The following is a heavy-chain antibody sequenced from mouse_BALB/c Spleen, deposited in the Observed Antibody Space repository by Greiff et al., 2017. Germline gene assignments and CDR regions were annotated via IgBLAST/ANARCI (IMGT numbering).Heavy chain of an antibody. D-gene: IGHD2-1*01. CDR3: ARDGNYAMDY. J-gene: IGHJ4*01. CDR1: GYSFTGYF. Sequence: VQLQQSGPELVKPGASVKISCKASGYSFTGYFMNWVMQSHGKSLEWIGRINPYNGDTFYNQKFKGKATLTVDKSSSTAHMELRSLASEDSAVYYCARDGNYAMDYWGQGTSVTVSS. CDR2: INPYNGDT. V-gene: IGHV1-20*02.